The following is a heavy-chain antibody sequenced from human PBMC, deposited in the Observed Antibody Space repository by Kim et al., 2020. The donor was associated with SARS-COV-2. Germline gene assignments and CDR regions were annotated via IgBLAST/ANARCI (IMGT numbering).Heavy chain of an antibody. Sequence: SETLSLTCAVYGGSFSGYYWSWIRQPPGKGLEWIGEINHSGSTNYNPSLKSRVTISVDTSKNQFSLQLSYVTAVDTAVYYCARGRPVLRYFDWLFSLDPFDYWGQGTLVTVSS. CDR2: INHSGST. D-gene: IGHD3-9*01. V-gene: IGHV4-34*01. CDR3: ARGRPVLRYFDWLFSLDPFDY. CDR1: GGSFSGYY. J-gene: IGHJ4*02.